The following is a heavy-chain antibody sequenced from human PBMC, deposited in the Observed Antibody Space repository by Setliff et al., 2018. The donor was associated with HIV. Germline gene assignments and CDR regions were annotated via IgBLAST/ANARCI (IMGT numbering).Heavy chain of an antibody. Sequence: GGSLRLSCAASGFTFSSYAMTWVRQAPGKGLEWVSTIRGSGSGDTTHYADFVKGRFTISRDNSKNTLYLQTSSLRAEDTAVYYCAKGGSHYVEYFQHWGQGTLVTVSS. J-gene: IGHJ1*01. CDR3: AKGGSHYVEYFQH. V-gene: IGHV3-23*01. CDR2: IRGSGSGDTT. D-gene: IGHD1-26*01. CDR1: GFTFSSYA.